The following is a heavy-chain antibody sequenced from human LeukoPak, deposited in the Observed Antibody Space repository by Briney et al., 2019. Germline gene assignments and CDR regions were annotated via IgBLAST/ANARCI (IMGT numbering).Heavy chain of an antibody. J-gene: IGHJ3*02. CDR1: GGSFSGYY. Sequence: PSETLSLTCAVYGGSFSGYYWSWIRQPPGKGLEWIGEINHSGSTNYNPSLKSRVTISVDTSKNQFSLKLSSVTAADTAVYYCARAAFFTTLDIWGQGTMVTVSS. V-gene: IGHV4-34*01. D-gene: IGHD3-3*01. CDR3: ARAAFFTTLDI. CDR2: INHSGST.